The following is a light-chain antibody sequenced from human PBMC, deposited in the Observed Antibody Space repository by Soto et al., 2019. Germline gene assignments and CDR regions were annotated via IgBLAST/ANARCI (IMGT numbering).Light chain of an antibody. J-gene: IGKJ4*01. CDR1: QSISNF. CDR2: AAS. V-gene: IGKV1-39*01. CDR3: QQYYNSVLT. Sequence: DIQMTQSPSSLSASLGDTLTITCRASQSISNFLNWVQHKPGNAPKVLISAASTLQSGVPPRFSGSESGTDFTLTSSSLQPEDSASYYCQQYYNSVLTFGGGTKVDIK.